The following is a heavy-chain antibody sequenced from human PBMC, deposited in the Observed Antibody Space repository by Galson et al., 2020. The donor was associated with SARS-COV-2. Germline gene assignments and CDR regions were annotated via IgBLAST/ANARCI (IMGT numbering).Heavy chain of an antibody. CDR1: GFTFSSYA. J-gene: IGHJ5*02. V-gene: IGHV3-30*04. Sequence: GGSLRLSCAASGFTFSSYAMHWVRQAPGKGLEWVAVISYDGSNKYYADSVKGRFTISRDNSKNTLYLQMNSLRAEDTAVYYCARSSGGGYVSWFDPWGQGTLVTVSS. CDR2: ISYDGSNK. CDR3: ARSSGGGYVSWFDP. D-gene: IGHD5-12*01.